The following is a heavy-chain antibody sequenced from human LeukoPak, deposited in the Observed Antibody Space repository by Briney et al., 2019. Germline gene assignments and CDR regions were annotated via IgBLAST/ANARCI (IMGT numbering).Heavy chain of an antibody. CDR1: GFTFSSYW. D-gene: IGHD3-16*01. V-gene: IGHV3-74*01. J-gene: IGHJ4*02. Sequence: PGGSLRLSXAASGFTFSSYWMHWVRHAPGKGLVWVSRINSDGSSTSYADSVKGRFTISRDNAKNTLYLQMNSLRAEDTAVYYFARDRDVGDFDYWGQGTLVTVSS. CDR3: ARDRDVGDFDY. CDR2: INSDGSST.